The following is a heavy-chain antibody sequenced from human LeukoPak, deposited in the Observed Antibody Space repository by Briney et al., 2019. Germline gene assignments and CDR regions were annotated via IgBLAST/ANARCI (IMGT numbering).Heavy chain of an antibody. D-gene: IGHD2-15*01. Sequence: QAGGSLRLSXAASGFTFSNYGMHWVRQAPGKGLEWVAFIWHDERDKYYAASVKGRFTISRDNSKKMLYLQMNSLRVEDTAVYYCAKDRGGYCSGGRCDYYYYYMDVWGKGTTVTVSS. CDR1: GFTFSNYG. V-gene: IGHV3-30*02. CDR3: AKDRGGYCSGGRCDYYYYYMDV. CDR2: IWHDERDK. J-gene: IGHJ6*03.